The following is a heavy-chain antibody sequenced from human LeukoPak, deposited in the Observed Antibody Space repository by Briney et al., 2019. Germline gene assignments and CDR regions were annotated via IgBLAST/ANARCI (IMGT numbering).Heavy chain of an antibody. CDR2: ISGSGGST. D-gene: IGHD3-22*01. V-gene: IGHV3-23*01. CDR1: GFTFDDYG. CDR3: AKDDYYDSSGYYSDFDY. J-gene: IGHJ4*02. Sequence: GGSLRLSCAASGFTFDDYGMSWVRQAPGKGLEWVSAISGSGGSTYYADSVKGRFTISRDNSKNTLYLQMNSLRAEDTAVYYCAKDDYYDSSGYYSDFDYWGQGTLVTVSS.